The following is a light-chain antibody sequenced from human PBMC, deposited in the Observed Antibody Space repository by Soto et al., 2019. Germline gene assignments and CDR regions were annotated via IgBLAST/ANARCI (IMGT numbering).Light chain of an antibody. CDR1: SSDVGGYRY. J-gene: IGLJ1*01. CDR2: DVS. V-gene: IGLV2-14*03. Sequence: QSALTQPASVSGSPGQSITISCTGTSSDVGGYRYVSWYQQHPGKAPKLMIYDVSNRPSGVSNRFSGSKSGNTASLTISGLQAEDEADYSCSSVTRSSTPYVFGTGTKLTVL. CDR3: SSVTRSSTPYV.